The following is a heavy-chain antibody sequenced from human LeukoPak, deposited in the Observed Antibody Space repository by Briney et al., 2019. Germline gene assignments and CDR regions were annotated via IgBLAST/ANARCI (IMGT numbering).Heavy chain of an antibody. CDR2: INPNSGDT. CDR3: ARDYCSSTSCLFDY. Sequence: ASVKVSCKASGYSFTGYHMHWARQAPGLWLEWMGRINPNSGDTNYAQKFQGRVTMTRDTSISTAYMELSRLTSDDTAVYYCARDYCSSTSCLFDYWGQGTLVTVSS. J-gene: IGHJ4*02. D-gene: IGHD2-2*01. CDR1: GYSFTGYH. V-gene: IGHV1-2*06.